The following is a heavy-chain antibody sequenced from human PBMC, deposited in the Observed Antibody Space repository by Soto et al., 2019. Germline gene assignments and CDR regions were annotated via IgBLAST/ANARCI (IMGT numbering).Heavy chain of an antibody. CDR2: ISWNSGSI. V-gene: IGHV3-9*01. CDR1: GFTFDDYA. CDR3: AKDLGSYYGWYFDL. D-gene: IGHD1-26*01. J-gene: IGHJ2*01. Sequence: ESGGGLVPPGRSLRLSCAASGFTFDDYAMHWVRQAPGKGLEWVSGISWNSGSIGYADSVKGRFTISRDNAKNSLYLQMNSLRAEDTALYYCAKDLGSYYGWYFDLWGRGTLVTVSS.